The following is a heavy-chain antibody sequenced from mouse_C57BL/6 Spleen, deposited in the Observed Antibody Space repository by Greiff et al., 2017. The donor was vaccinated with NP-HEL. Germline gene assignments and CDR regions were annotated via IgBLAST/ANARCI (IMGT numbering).Heavy chain of an antibody. CDR2: IYPGSSST. V-gene: IGHV1-55*01. Sequence: QVQLQHPGAELVKPGASVKMSCKASGYTFTSYWITWVKQRPGQGLEWIGDIYPGSSSTNYNEKFKSKATLTVDTSSSTAYMQLSSLTSEDSAVYYCARSYYSNYYFDYWGQGTTLTVSS. CDR1: GYTFTSYW. D-gene: IGHD2-5*01. CDR3: ARSYYSNYYFDY. J-gene: IGHJ2*01.